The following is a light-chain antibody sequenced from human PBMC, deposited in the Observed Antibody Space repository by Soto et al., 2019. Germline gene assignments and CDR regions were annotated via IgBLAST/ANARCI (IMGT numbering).Light chain of an antibody. J-gene: IGKJ1*01. CDR2: DAS. Sequence: EIVLTQSPGTLSLSPGERATLSCRASLSVSSSYLAWYQQKPGQAPRLLIYDASSRATGIPDRFSGSGSGTDFTLTISRLEPEDFAVYYCQQYGSSLWMFGQGTKVEVK. V-gene: IGKV3-20*01. CDR1: LSVSSSY. CDR3: QQYGSSLWM.